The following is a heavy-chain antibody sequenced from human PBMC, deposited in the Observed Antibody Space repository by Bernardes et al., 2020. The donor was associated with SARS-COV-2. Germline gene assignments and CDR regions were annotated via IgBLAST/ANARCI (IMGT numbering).Heavy chain of an antibody. CDR1: GGSISSYY. CDR3: ARGHDPAAAGSPAYYYYGMDV. V-gene: IGHV4-59*01. J-gene: IGHJ6*02. Sequence: SETLSLTCTVSGGSISSYYWSWIRQPPGKGLEWIGYIYYSGSTNYNPSLKSRVTISVDTSKNQFSLKLSSVTAADTAVYYCARGHDPAAAGSPAYYYYGMDVWGQGTTVTVSS. CDR2: IYYSGST. D-gene: IGHD6-13*01.